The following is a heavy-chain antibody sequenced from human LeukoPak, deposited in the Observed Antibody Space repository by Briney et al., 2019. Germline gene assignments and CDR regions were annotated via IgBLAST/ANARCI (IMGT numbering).Heavy chain of an antibody. Sequence: SETLSLTCTVSGGSISSGGYYWSWIRQPPGKGLEWIGYIYHSGSTYYNPSLKSRVTISVDRSKNQFSLKLSSVTAADTAVYYCASRGGTAADYWGQGTLVTVSS. CDR3: ASRGGTAADY. CDR2: IYHSGST. CDR1: GGSISSGGYY. J-gene: IGHJ4*02. V-gene: IGHV4-30-2*01. D-gene: IGHD6-25*01.